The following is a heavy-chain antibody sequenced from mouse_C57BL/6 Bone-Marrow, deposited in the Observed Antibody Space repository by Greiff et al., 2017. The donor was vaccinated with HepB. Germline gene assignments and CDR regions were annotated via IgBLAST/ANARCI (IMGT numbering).Heavy chain of an antibody. V-gene: IGHV7-1*01. D-gene: IGHD2-5*01. CDR3: ARDAYYSNYGGY. CDR1: GFTFSDFY. Sequence: EVMLVESGGGLVQSGRSLRLSCATSGFTFSDFYMEWVRQAPGKGLEWIAASRNKANDYTTEYSASVKGRFIVSRDTSQSILYLQMNALRAEDTAIYYCARDAYYSNYGGYWGQGTTLTVSS. CDR2: SRNKANDYTT. J-gene: IGHJ2*01.